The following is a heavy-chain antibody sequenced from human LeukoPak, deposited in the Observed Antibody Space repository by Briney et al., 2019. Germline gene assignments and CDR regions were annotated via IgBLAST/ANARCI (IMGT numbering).Heavy chain of an antibody. V-gene: IGHV1-2*02. D-gene: IGHD3-9*01. J-gene: IGHJ4*02. CDR2: INPDSGGT. CDR3: ARDLLANYDILTGYYPFDY. Sequence: GASVKVSCKASGYTFTGYYMHWVRQAPGQGLEWMGWINPDSGGTNYAQKLQGRVTMTTDTSTSTAYMELRSLRSDDTAVYYCARDLLANYDILTGYYPFDYWGQGTLVTVSS. CDR1: GYTFTGYY.